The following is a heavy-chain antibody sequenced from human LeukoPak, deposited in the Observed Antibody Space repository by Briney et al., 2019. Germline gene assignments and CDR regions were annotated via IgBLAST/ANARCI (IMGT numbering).Heavy chain of an antibody. Sequence: GGSLRLSCAASGFTFSNYAMHWLRHAPGKGLEWVAVIAYDGTNTYYADSVKGRFTISRDNSKTTLYLQMSSVRPDDTAVYYCARDATTDGYNYDYFDYWGQGTLVSVSS. CDR3: ARDATTDGYNYDYFDY. CDR1: GFTFSNYA. D-gene: IGHD5-24*01. J-gene: IGHJ4*02. V-gene: IGHV3-30*04. CDR2: IAYDGTNT.